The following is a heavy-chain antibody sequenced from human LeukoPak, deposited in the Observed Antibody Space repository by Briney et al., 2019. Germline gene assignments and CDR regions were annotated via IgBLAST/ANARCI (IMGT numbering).Heavy chain of an antibody. V-gene: IGHV3-48*03. J-gene: IGHJ4*02. CDR3: ARDGRSRGLSHVNFDY. D-gene: IGHD3-16*02. Sequence: GGSLRLSCAASGYPFSSYEMNWVRQAPGKGLEWVSYISSSGMTKYYAVSVKGRFTMSRDNAKNSLYLQLNSLRAEDTAVYYCARDGRSRGLSHVNFDYWGQGILVTVSS. CDR1: GYPFSSYE. CDR2: ISSSGMTK.